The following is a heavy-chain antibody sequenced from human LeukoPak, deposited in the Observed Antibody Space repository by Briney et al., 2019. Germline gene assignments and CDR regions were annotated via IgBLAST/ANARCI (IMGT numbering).Heavy chain of an antibody. CDR2: IYDSGIT. Sequence: SETLSLTCTVSGGSINSYYWSWLRQPPGKGLQWIGYIYDSGITNYNPSLKSRVTISVDTSKNQFSLKLSSVTAADTAVYYCARGGTSSWSYYFDYWGQGTLATVSS. CDR3: ARGGTSSWSYYFDY. CDR1: GGSINSYY. V-gene: IGHV4-59*01. J-gene: IGHJ4*02. D-gene: IGHD6-13*01.